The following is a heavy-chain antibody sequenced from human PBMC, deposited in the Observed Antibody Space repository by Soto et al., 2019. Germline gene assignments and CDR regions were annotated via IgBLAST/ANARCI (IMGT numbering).Heavy chain of an antibody. CDR3: ARFKKAKIAAAGFRMDV. Sequence: ASVKVSCKASGYTFTSYAMHWVRQAPGQRLEWMGWINAGNGNTKYSQKFQGRVTITRDTSASTAYMELSSLRSEDTAVYYCARFKKAKIAAAGFRMDVWGQGTTVTVSS. V-gene: IGHV1-3*01. CDR2: INAGNGNT. D-gene: IGHD6-13*01. J-gene: IGHJ6*02. CDR1: GYTFTSYA.